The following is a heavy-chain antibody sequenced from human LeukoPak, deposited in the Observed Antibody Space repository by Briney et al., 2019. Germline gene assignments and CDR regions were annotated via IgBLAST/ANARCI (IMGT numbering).Heavy chain of an antibody. J-gene: IGHJ4*02. CDR1: GYTFTGYY. CDR3: ARGYCSGGSCYSDFDY. Sequence: GASVKVSCKASGYTFTGYYMHWVRQAPGQGLEWMGWINPNSGGTNYAQKFQGRVTMTRDTSISTAYMELSSLRSEDTAVYYCARGYCSGGSCYSDFDYWGQGTLVTVSS. CDR2: INPNSGGT. D-gene: IGHD2-15*01. V-gene: IGHV1-2*02.